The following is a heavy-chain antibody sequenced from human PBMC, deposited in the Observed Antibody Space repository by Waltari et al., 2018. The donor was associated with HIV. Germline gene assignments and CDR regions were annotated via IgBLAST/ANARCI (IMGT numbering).Heavy chain of an antibody. V-gene: IGHV3-74*01. CDR3: ARDLVVLRYFDWLSTYFDY. D-gene: IGHD3-9*01. J-gene: IGHJ4*02. CDR2: IKSDGTIT. CDR1: GFTFSSYW. Sequence: EVQLVESGGGLVQPGGSLRLSCAASGFTFSSYWMHWVRQAPGKGLVWVSRIKSDGTITTSADSVKGRFTISRDNAKNTLFLQMNRLRAEDTAIYYCARDLVVLRYFDWLSTYFDYWGQGTLVTVST.